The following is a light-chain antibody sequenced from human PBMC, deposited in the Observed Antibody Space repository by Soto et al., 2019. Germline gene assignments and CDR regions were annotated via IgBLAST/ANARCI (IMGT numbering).Light chain of an antibody. V-gene: IGLV2-14*01. J-gene: IGLJ2*01. CDR1: SSDIGGFNR. CDR2: DVG. Sequence: QSALTQPASVSGSPGQSITISCTGTSSDIGGFNRFSWYQQHPGKAPKLMIFDVGYRPSGVSNRLSASKSGNTASLTISGLQAEDEADYYCSSYTSSSTLLFGGGTKLTVL. CDR3: SSYTSSSTLL.